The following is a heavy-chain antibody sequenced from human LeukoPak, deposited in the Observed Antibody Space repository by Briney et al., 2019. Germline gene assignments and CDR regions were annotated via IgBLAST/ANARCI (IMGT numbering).Heavy chain of an antibody. CDR1: GFTFSGSA. CDR3: TSGWDIVVVPAAPEEYWFDP. D-gene: IGHD2-2*01. CDR2: IRSKANSYAT. V-gene: IGHV3-73*01. J-gene: IGHJ5*02. Sequence: GGSLRLSCAASGFTFSGSAMHWVRQASGKGLEWVGRIRSKANSYATAYAASVKGRSTISRDDSKNTAYLQMNSLKTEDTAVYYCTSGWDIVVVPAAPEEYWFDPWGQGTLVTVSS.